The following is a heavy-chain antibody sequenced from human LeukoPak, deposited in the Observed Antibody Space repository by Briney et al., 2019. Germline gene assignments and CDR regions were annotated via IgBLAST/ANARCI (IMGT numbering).Heavy chain of an antibody. CDR3: ARGGPWYQLLNSPDY. D-gene: IGHD2-2*01. CDR2: IWYDGSNK. V-gene: IGHV3-33*01. J-gene: IGHJ4*02. CDR1: GFTFSSYG. Sequence: GGSLRLSCAASGFTFSSYGMHWVRQAPGKGLEWVAVIWYDGSNKYYADSVKGRFTISRDNSKNTLSLQMNSLRAEDTAVDYCARGGPWYQLLNSPDYWGQGTLVTVSS.